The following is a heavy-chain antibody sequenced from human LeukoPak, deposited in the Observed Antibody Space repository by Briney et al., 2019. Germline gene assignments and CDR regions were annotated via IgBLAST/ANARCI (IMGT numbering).Heavy chain of an antibody. CDR3: ARDPPAEHHYGSGSHADY. CDR2: ISSSGSTI. Sequence: GGSLRLSCAASGFTFSDYYMSWIRQAPGKGLEWVSYISSSGSTIYYADSVKGRFTISRDNAKNSLYLQMNSLRAEDTAVYYCARDPPAEHHYGSGSHADYWGQGTLVTVSS. D-gene: IGHD3-10*01. CDR1: GFTFSDYY. V-gene: IGHV3-11*01. J-gene: IGHJ4*02.